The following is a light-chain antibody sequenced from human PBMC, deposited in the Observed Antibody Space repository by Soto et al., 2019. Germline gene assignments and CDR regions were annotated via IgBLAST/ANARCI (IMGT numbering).Light chain of an antibody. CDR2: DAS. CDR3: QQFNEDPFT. J-gene: IGKJ4*01. CDR1: QGISNG. V-gene: IGKV1D-13*01. Sequence: AIQLTQSPSSLSASVGDRVTITCRASQGISNGVAWYQQKAGKPPKLLIYDASSLENGVPPRFSGSGSGTEFTLTINSLQPEDFATYYCQQFNEDPFTFGGGTKVEIK.